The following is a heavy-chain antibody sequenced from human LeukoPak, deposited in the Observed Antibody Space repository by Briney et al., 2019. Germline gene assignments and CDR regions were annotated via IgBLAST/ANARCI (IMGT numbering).Heavy chain of an antibody. D-gene: IGHD3-10*01. Sequence: GGSLRLSCAASGFTFSTYSMNWVRQAPGKGLEWVSSISGTSSYIYYADSVKGRFTISRDNAKNSLSLQMNSLRAEDTAVYYCARDRYYGSGSYYTPGYWGQGTLVTVSS. CDR3: ARDRYYGSGSYYTPGY. CDR1: GFTFSTYS. CDR2: ISGTSSYI. V-gene: IGHV3-21*01. J-gene: IGHJ4*02.